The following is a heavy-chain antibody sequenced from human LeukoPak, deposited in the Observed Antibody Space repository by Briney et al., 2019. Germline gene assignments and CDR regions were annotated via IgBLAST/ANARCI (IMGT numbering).Heavy chain of an antibody. Sequence: GGSLTLSCAPSGFTFSSYAMSWVRQAPGKGLEWVSAISGSGGSTYYADSVKGRFTISRDNSKNTLYVQMNSLRAEDTAVYFCAKCVMGGDFDNMDVWGKGTTVTVSS. J-gene: IGHJ6*03. V-gene: IGHV3-23*01. D-gene: IGHD2-21*02. CDR1: GFTFSSYA. CDR2: ISGSGGST. CDR3: AKCVMGGDFDNMDV.